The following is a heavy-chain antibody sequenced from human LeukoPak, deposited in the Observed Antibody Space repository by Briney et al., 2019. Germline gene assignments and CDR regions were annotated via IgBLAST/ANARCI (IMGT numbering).Heavy chain of an antibody. D-gene: IGHD3-9*01. J-gene: IGHJ4*02. CDR2: INGSGGTT. CDR1: GFTFSSYA. Sequence: GGSLRLSCAASGFTFSSYAMSWVRQAPGKGLEWVSAINGSGGTTYYADSVKGRFTISRDNSKNTLYLQMNSLRAEDTAVYYCARKRTGYNDYWGQGTLVTVSS. CDR3: ARKRTGYNDY. V-gene: IGHV3-23*01.